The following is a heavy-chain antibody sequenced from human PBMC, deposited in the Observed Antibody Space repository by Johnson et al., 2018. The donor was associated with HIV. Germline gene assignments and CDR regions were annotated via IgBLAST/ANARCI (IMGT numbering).Heavy chain of an antibody. Sequence: QMQLVESGGGVVQPGMSLRLSCAASGFTFSSYAMHWVRQAPGMGLEWVADISYDGRNKYYADSVKGRFTISRDNSKSTLYLQMNSLRAEDTAVYYCARVRSGRENVFDIWGQGTMVTVSS. D-gene: IGHD1-26*01. J-gene: IGHJ3*02. V-gene: IGHV3-30*04. CDR3: ARVRSGRENVFDI. CDR1: GFTFSSYA. CDR2: ISYDGRNK.